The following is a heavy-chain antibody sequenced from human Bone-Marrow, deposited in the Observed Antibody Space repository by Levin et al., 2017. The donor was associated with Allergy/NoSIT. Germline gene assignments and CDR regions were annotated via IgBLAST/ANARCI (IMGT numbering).Heavy chain of an antibody. Sequence: GGSLRLSCTASGFTFGDYAMNWFRQGPGKGLEWVGFIRSKAYGGTTEYAASVKGRFTISRDDSKSIAYLQMNSLKIEDSAVYYCTRDHFRPGDYFDYWGQGTLVTVSS. V-gene: IGHV3-49*03. CDR1: GFTFGDYA. CDR3: TRDHFRPGDYFDY. CDR2: IRSKAYGGTT. D-gene: IGHD3-3*02. J-gene: IGHJ4*02.